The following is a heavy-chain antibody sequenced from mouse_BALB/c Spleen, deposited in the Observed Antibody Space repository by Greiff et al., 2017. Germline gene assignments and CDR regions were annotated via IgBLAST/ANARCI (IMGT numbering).Heavy chain of an antibody. J-gene: IGHJ3*01. CDR3: NPMITGFAY. Sequence: EVKLVESGAELVRSGASVKLSCTASGFNIKDYYMHWVKQRPEQGLEWIGWIDPENGDTEYAPKFQGKATMTADTSSNTAYLQLSSLTSEDTAVYYCNPMITGFAYWGQGTLVTVSA. V-gene: IGHV14-4*02. D-gene: IGHD2-4*01. CDR1: GFNIKDYY. CDR2: IDPENGDT.